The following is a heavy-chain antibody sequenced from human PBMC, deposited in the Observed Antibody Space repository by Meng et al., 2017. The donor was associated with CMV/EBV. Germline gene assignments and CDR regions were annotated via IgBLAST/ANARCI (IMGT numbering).Heavy chain of an antibody. J-gene: IGHJ5*02. CDR1: GFTFSDYY. CDR3: ARGSKDAFGLRWNWFDP. D-gene: IGHD4-23*01. V-gene: IGHV3-11*01. Sequence: GESLKISCTASGFTFSDYYMSWIRQAPGKGLEWVSYISSSGSTIYYADSVKGRFTISRGNAKNSLYLQMNSLRAEDTAVYYCARGSKDAFGLRWNWFDPWGQGTLVTVSS. CDR2: ISSSGSTI.